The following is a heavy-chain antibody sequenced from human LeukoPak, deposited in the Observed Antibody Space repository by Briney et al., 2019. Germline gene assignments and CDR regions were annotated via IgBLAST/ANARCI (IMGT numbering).Heavy chain of an antibody. J-gene: IGHJ4*02. CDR1: GYTFTSDG. CDR3: ARVDGIVVVPAAQFDY. D-gene: IGHD2-2*01. Sequence: ASVKVSCKASGYTFTSDGISWVRQAPGQGLEWMGWISAYNGNTNYAQKLQGRVTMTTDTSTSTAYMELRSLRSDDTAVYYCARVDGIVVVPAAQFDYWGQGTLVTVSS. CDR2: ISAYNGNT. V-gene: IGHV1-18*01.